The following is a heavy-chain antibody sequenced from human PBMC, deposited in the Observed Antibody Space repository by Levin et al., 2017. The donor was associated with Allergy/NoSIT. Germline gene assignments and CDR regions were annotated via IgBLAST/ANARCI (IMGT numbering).Heavy chain of an antibody. Sequence: GGSLRLSCAASGFTFSTYTMHWVRQAPGKGLEWVAVMSYDGGNKYYADSVKGRFTISRDNSKNTLYLQMNSLRAEDTALYYCARAYSSGWSLPFDYWGQGALVTVSS. CDR2: MSYDGGNK. CDR1: GFTFSTYT. V-gene: IGHV3-30-3*01. J-gene: IGHJ4*02. CDR3: ARAYSSGWSLPFDY. D-gene: IGHD6-19*01.